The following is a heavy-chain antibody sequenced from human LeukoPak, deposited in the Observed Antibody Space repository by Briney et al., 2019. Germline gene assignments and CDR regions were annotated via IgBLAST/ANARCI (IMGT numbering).Heavy chain of an antibody. D-gene: IGHD5-18*01. V-gene: IGHV4-34*01. J-gene: IGHJ4*02. CDR3: ARGPSYSYGYFDY. CDR2: IHHSGST. Sequence: SETVSLTCAVYGWXFSGYYCRWMRQPPGKGLEWIGEIHHSGSTNYNPSIKSRVNISVDKSKNQFSLKLSSVTAADTAVYYCARGPSYSYGYFDYWGQGTLVTVSS. CDR1: GWXFSGYY.